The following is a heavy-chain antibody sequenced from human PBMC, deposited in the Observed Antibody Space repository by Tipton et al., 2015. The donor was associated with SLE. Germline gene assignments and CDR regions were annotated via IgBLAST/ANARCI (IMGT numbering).Heavy chain of an antibody. CDR3: AQAHLWGSYRYASDI. Sequence: TLSLTCTVSGDSISNVNYYWNWLRQRPGKGLEWIGYVYYSGNTLYNPSLRSRVTMSLDTSKNQFSLKMRSVTAADTAVYYCAQAHLWGSYRYASDIWGQGTMVTVSS. CDR2: VYYSGNT. J-gene: IGHJ3*02. CDR1: GDSISNVNYY. D-gene: IGHD3-16*02. V-gene: IGHV4-30-4*08.